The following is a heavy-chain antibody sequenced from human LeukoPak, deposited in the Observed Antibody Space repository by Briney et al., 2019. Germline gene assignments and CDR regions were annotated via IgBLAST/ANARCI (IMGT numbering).Heavy chain of an antibody. Sequence: PGGSLRLSCAASGFTFSSYAMSWVRQAPGKGLEWVAVISYDGSNKYYADSVKGRFTISRDNSKNTLYLQMNSLRAEDTAVYYCAKDRGDDGSSWPTYYFDYWGQGTLVTVSS. D-gene: IGHD6-13*01. V-gene: IGHV3-30*18. CDR1: GFTFSSYA. CDR3: AKDRGDDGSSWPTYYFDY. J-gene: IGHJ4*02. CDR2: ISYDGSNK.